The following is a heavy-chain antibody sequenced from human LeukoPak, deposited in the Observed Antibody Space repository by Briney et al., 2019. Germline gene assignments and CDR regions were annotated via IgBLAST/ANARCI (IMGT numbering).Heavy chain of an antibody. V-gene: IGHV4-59*01. D-gene: IGHD1-26*01. Sequence: PSETLSLTCTVSGGSISSYYWSWIRQPPGKGLEWIGYIYYSGSTNYNPSLKRRVTISVDTSKNQFSLELSSVTAADTAVYYCAREWELSRAFDIWGQGTMVTVSS. J-gene: IGHJ3*02. CDR2: IYYSGST. CDR1: GGSISSYY. CDR3: AREWELSRAFDI.